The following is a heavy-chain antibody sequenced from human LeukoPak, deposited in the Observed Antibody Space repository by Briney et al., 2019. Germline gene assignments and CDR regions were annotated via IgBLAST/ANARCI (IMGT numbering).Heavy chain of an antibody. CDR1: GGTFSSYA. D-gene: IGHD1-26*01. Sequence: ASVKVSCKASGGTFSSYAISWVRQAPGQGLEWMGGIIPIFGTANYAQKFQGRVTITADESTSTAYMELSSLRSEDTAVYYCARDKGGSINWFDPWGQGTLVTVSS. V-gene: IGHV1-69*13. CDR3: ARDKGGSINWFDP. J-gene: IGHJ5*02. CDR2: IIPIFGTA.